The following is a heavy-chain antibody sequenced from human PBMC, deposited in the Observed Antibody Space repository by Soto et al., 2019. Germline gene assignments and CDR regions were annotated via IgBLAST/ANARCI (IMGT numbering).Heavy chain of an antibody. CDR1: GGSFSGYY. Sequence: PSETLSLTCTVSGGSFSGYYSTWIRQPPGKGLEWIGEINRGGDTEYNPSLKSRVTISVDTSKNQFSLKLSSMTAADTAVYYCVRGYGSGSYYVSWGQGTPVTVSS. CDR3: VRGYGSGSYYVS. CDR2: INRGGDT. D-gene: IGHD3-10*01. V-gene: IGHV4-34*01. J-gene: IGHJ4*02.